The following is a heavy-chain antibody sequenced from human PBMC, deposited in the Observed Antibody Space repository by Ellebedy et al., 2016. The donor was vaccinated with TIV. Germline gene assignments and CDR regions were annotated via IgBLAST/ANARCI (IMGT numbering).Heavy chain of an antibody. CDR1: GFTFSSYA. CDR2: VTGSGSST. J-gene: IGHJ4*02. V-gene: IGHV3-23*01. D-gene: IGHD3-22*01. Sequence: GESLKISCAASGFTFSSYAMSWVRQAPGKGLEWVSTVTGSGSSTSYADSVKGRFTISRDNSKNMLFLQMNSLRAEDTALYYCAKGRKLIRSSSLDYWGQGTLVTVSS. CDR3: AKGRKLIRSSSLDY.